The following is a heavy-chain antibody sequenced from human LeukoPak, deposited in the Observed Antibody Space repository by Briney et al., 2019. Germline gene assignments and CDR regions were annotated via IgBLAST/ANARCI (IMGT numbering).Heavy chain of an antibody. V-gene: IGHV4-30-4*08. Sequence: SETLSLTCTVSGGSFSSGDYYWSWIRQPPGKGLEWIGYIYYSGSTYYNPSLKSRVTISVDTSKNQFSLKLSSVTAADTAVYYCARGEDGYVVSFDYWGQGTPVTVSS. CDR3: ARGEDGYVVSFDY. CDR2: IYYSGST. CDR1: GGSFSSGDYY. J-gene: IGHJ4*02. D-gene: IGHD5-24*01.